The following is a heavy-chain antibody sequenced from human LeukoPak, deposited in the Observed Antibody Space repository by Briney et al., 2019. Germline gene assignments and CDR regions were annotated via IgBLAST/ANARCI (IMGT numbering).Heavy chain of an antibody. CDR1: GFTVSSNY. Sequence: GSLRLSCAASGFTVSSNYMNWVRQAPGKGLEWVSVIYRGGTTYYADSVKGRFTISRDNSKNTLYLQMNSLRPEDTAVYYCARDGVAAAGDDAFDIWGQGTMVTVSS. CDR3: ARDGVAAAGDDAFDI. J-gene: IGHJ3*02. D-gene: IGHD6-13*01. V-gene: IGHV3-53*01. CDR2: IYRGGTT.